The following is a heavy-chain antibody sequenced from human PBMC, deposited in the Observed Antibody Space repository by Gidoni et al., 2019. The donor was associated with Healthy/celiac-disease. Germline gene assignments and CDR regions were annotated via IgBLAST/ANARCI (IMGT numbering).Heavy chain of an antibody. CDR2: ISPGDSDT. CDR1: GYSFTRYG. J-gene: IGHJ4*02. CDR3: ARPHSGSYPFDY. D-gene: IGHD1-26*01. V-gene: IGHV5-51*01. Sequence: EVQLVQSGAEVKKPGESRKLSGKGYGYSFTRYGIGWVRQMPGKGLEGMGVISPGDSDTRYSPSFQGQVTISADKSISTAYLQWSSLKASDTAMYYCARPHSGSYPFDYWGQGTLVTVSS.